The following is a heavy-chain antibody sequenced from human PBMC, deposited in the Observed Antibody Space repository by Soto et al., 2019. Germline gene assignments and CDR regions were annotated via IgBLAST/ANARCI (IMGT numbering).Heavy chain of an antibody. CDR3: ATRGYTAY. D-gene: IGHD5-18*01. Sequence: EVQLVESGGGLVQPGGSLRLSCAASGFTFSSYSMNWVRQAPGKGLEWVSYISSSSSTIYYADSVKGRFTISSDNAKNSLYLQTKGLRDEATAVYYCATRGYTAYWGQGTVVTVPS. V-gene: IGHV3-48*02. CDR1: GFTFSSYS. CDR2: ISSSSSTI. J-gene: IGHJ4*02.